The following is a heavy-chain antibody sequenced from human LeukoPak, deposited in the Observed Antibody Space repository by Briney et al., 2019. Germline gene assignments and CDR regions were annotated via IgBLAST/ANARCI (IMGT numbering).Heavy chain of an antibody. J-gene: IGHJ4*02. Sequence: AGGSLRLSCAASGFTFSSYAMHWVRQAPGKGLEWVAVISYDGSNKYYADSVKGRFTISRDNSKNTLYLQMNSLRAEDTAVYYCARGASYGSGTAIDVPFDYWGQGTLVTVSS. CDR1: GFTFSSYA. CDR3: ARGASYGSGTAIDVPFDY. V-gene: IGHV3-30*04. CDR2: ISYDGSNK. D-gene: IGHD3-10*01.